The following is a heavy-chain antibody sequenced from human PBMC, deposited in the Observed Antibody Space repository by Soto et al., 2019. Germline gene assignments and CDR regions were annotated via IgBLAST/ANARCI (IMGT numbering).Heavy chain of an antibody. CDR1: GYTFTSYG. Sequence: ASVKVSCKASGYTFTSYGISWVRQAPGQGLEWMGWISAYNGNTNYAQKLQGRVTMTTDTSTSTAYMELRSLRSAATAVYFCAVRSNGYYLDFWGQGTLVTVSS. D-gene: IGHD1-26*01. V-gene: IGHV1-18*01. CDR3: AVRSNGYYLDF. CDR2: ISAYNGNT. J-gene: IGHJ4*02.